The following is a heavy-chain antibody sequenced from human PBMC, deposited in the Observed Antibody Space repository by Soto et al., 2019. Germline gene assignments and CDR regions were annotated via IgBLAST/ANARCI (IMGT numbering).Heavy chain of an antibody. Sequence: SETLSLTCTVSGGSISSYYWNWIRQPPGKGLEWIGYIYYSGSTNYSPSLKSRVTISLDTSKNQFSLKLSSLTAADTAVFYFASSAAGDYYYYGMDVWGQGTTVTVSS. CDR3: ASSAAGDYYYYGMDV. V-gene: IGHV4-59*08. CDR2: IYYSGST. D-gene: IGHD6-13*01. J-gene: IGHJ6*02. CDR1: GGSISSYY.